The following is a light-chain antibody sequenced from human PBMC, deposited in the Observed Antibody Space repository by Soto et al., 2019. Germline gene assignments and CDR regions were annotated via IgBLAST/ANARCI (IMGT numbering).Light chain of an antibody. J-gene: IGLJ1*01. CDR1: STDVGGDNY. CDR3: NSYTSATTLRGV. CDR2: DVS. Sequence: QSALTQPASVSGSPGQSITISCTGTSTDVGGDNYVSWYQQYPGKAPKLIIYDVSSRPSGVSDRFSGSKSGDTASLTISGLQAEDEADYYCNSYTSATTLRGVFGVGTKVTVL. V-gene: IGLV2-14*03.